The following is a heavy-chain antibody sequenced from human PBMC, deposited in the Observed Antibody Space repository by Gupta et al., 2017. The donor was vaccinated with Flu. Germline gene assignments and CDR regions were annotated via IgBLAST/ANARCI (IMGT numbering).Heavy chain of an antibody. CDR1: GFTFSSYG. CDR3: ARDFLVVVPAASRYYYYGMDV. CDR2: IWYDGSNK. D-gene: IGHD2-2*01. V-gene: IGHV3-33*01. J-gene: IGHJ6*02. Sequence: VQLVESGGGVVQPGRSLRLSCAASGFTFSSYGMHWVRQAPGKGLEWVAVIWYDGSNKYYADSVKGRFTISRDNSKNTLYLQMNSLRAEDTAVYYCARDFLVVVPAASRYYYYGMDVWGQGTTVTVSS.